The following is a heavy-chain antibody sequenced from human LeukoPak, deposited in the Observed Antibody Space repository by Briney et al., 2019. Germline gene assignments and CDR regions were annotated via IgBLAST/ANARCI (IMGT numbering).Heavy chain of an antibody. CDR2: IAPDGSAT. V-gene: IGHV3-74*03. CDR1: GFTFSGHW. CDR3: TRSGYYNGYDY. J-gene: IGHJ4*02. D-gene: IGHD3-10*01. Sequence: GGSVRLSCVASGFTFSGHWMHGVRQVPGKGLVAVARIAPDGSATTYADSVKGRFTISRDNAKNTLYLEMNSLTAEDTALYYCTRSGYYNGYDYWCPGTLVTVSS.